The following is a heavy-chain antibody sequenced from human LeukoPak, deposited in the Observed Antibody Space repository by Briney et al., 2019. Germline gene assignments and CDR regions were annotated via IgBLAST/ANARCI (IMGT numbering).Heavy chain of an antibody. V-gene: IGHV3-23*01. CDR3: AKDRTTAARIFDY. D-gene: IGHD6-6*01. CDR2: ISGSGGGIT. J-gene: IGHJ4*02. Sequence: GGSLRLSCAASGFTFSSYAMSWVRQAPGKGLEWVSGISGSGGGITYYIDSVKGRFTISRDNPKNTLYLQMNSLRAEDTAVYYCAKDRTTAARIFDYWGQGTLVTVSS. CDR1: GFTFSSYA.